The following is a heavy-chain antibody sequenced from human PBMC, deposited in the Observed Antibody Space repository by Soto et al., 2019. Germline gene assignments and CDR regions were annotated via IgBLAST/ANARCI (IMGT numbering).Heavy chain of an antibody. V-gene: IGHV1-69*01. J-gene: IGHJ6*02. CDR3: AIDRGLELRRDYWGMAV. CDR2: IIPIFGPA. D-gene: IGHD1-7*01. CDR1: GGTFSSYA. Sequence: QVQLVHSGAEVKKPGSSVKVSCKASGGTFSSYAISLVRQAPGQGLEWLGGIIPIFGPANYAQKFQGRVTITADESTSPAYMELSSLRSEDTAVYYCAIDRGLELRRDYWGMAVWGQGTTVTVSS.